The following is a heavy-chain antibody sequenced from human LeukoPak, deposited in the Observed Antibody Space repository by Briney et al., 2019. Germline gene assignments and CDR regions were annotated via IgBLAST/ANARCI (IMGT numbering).Heavy chain of an antibody. CDR3: AASSGVTLGRF. D-gene: IGHD3-16*01. J-gene: IGHJ4*02. CDR1: GGSISSGSHY. CDR2: IHYTGIT. V-gene: IGHV4-31*03. Sequence: PSETLSLTCTVSGGSISSGSHYYQWIRQHPGKGLEWIGYIHYTGITSYNPSLKSRVTMSVDTSMNQVSLKVTSLTAADTAVYYCAASSGVTLGRFWGQGALVTVSS.